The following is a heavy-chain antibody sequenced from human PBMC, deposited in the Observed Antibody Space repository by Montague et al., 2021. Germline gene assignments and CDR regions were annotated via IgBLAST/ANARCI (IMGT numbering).Heavy chain of an antibody. CDR3: ARDRAAAGS. J-gene: IGHJ5*01. D-gene: IGHD6-13*01. CDR2: INEDGSGK. Sequence: SLRLSCAASGITFDYYWMSWVRQAPGKGLEWLANINEDGSGKNYVDSVRGRFSISRDNTKNSLYLQMNSLRVEDTAVYYCARDRAAAGSWGHGTLVIVSS. CDR1: GITFDYYW. V-gene: IGHV3-7*01.